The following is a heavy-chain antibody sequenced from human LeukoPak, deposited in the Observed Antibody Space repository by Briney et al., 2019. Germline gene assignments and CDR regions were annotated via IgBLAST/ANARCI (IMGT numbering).Heavy chain of an antibody. CDR1: GYTFTSYD. CDR3: ARPDAWRGDFQH. V-gene: IGHV1-8*02. Sequence: ASVKVSCKSSGYTFTSYDSNWVRQATGQGLEWMGWMNPNSGNTGYAQKFQGRVTMTRNTSISTAYMELSSLRSEDTAVYYCARPDAWRGDFQHWGQGTLVTVSS. D-gene: IGHD3-10*01. CDR2: MNPNSGNT. J-gene: IGHJ1*01.